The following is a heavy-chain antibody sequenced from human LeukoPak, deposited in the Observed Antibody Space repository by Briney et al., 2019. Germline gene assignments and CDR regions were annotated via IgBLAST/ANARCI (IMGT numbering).Heavy chain of an antibody. D-gene: IGHD5-24*01. Sequence: GASVKVSCKASGGTFSSYAIIWVRQAPGQGLEWMGGIIPIFGTANYAQKFQGRVTITADESTSTAYMELSSLRSEDTAVYYCARDSKMEAAYYYYGMDVWGQGTTVTVSS. J-gene: IGHJ6*02. CDR3: ARDSKMEAAYYYYGMDV. CDR2: IIPIFGTA. CDR1: GGTFSSYA. V-gene: IGHV1-69*13.